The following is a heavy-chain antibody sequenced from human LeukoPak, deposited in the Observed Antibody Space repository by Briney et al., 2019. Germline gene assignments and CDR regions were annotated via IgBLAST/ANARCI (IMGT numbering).Heavy chain of an antibody. CDR1: EFTFGDYA. V-gene: IGHV3-49*04. J-gene: IGHJ4*02. CDR3: LAYYYGSGSGSGVDY. D-gene: IGHD3-10*01. Sequence: GGSLRLSCTASEFTFGDYAMSWVRQAPGKGLEWVGFIRSKAYGGTTEYAASVKGRFTISRDDSKSIAYLQMNSLKTEDTAVYYCLAYYYGSGSGSGVDYWGQGTLVTVSS. CDR2: IRSKAYGGTT.